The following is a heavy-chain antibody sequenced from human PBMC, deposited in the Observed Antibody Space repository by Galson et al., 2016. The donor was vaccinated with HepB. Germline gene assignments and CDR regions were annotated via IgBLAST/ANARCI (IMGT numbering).Heavy chain of an antibody. J-gene: IGHJ3*01. CDR3: ARDGEYSDYDYAFDV. V-gene: IGHV4-59*01. CDR2: IYSTGST. D-gene: IGHD5-12*01. Sequence: SETLSLTCTVSGGSMSSYYWNWIRQPPGKALEWVGYIYSTGSTNYNPSLKSRLTMSVDTSKNQFSLRLNSVTAADTAVYYCARDGEYSDYDYAFDVWGQGTMVTVSS. CDR1: GGSMSSYY.